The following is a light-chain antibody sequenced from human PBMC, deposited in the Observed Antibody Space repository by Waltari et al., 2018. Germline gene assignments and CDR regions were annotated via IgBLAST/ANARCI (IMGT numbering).Light chain of an antibody. CDR1: QSISSS. CDR3: QQYGHWPPIT. V-gene: IGKV3-15*01. CDR2: GTS. Sequence: EMVLTQSPATLSVSPGESVALSCRPSQSISSSLAWYQQKPGQAPRLLLFGTSTRATGVPARFSGSGSGTEFTLTISNMQSEDFGVYYCQQYGHWPPITFGQGTRLEIE. J-gene: IGKJ5*01.